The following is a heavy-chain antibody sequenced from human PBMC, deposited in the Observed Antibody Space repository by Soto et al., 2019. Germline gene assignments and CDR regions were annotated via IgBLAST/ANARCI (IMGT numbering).Heavy chain of an antibody. D-gene: IGHD3-22*01. CDR3: ARLGYDSSGYPIWFDP. CDR2: VYFSGNT. J-gene: IGHJ5*02. Sequence: QVQLQESAPGLVKPSQTLSLTCTVSGGSISSSSYSWSWIRQHPGKGLEWIGYVYFSGNTDYNPSLKSRVTISVDTSKKQFSLRLTSVTVADTAVYYCARLGYDSSGYPIWFDPWGQGTLVTVSS. CDR1: GGSISSSSYS. V-gene: IGHV4-31*03.